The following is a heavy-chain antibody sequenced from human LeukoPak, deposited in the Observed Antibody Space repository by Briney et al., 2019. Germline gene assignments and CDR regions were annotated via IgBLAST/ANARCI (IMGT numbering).Heavy chain of an antibody. J-gene: IGHJ4*02. CDR2: ISWDGGST. V-gene: IGHV3-43D*03. CDR1: GFTFSTYW. Sequence: HPGGSLRLSCAASGFTFSTYWMHWVRQAPGKGLEWVSLISWDGGSTYYADSVKGRFTISRDNSKNSLYLQMNSLRAEDTALYYCAKDMFPSLPGYYDSSGYTPLDYWGQGTLVTVSS. CDR3: AKDMFPSLPGYYDSSGYTPLDY. D-gene: IGHD3-22*01.